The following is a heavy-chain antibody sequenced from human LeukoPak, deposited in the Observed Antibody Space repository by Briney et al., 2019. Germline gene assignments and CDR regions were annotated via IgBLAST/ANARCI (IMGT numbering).Heavy chain of an antibody. Sequence: GSLRLSCAASGFTFSSYAMSWVRQAPGKGLDWVSGISGSGGSTYYADSVKGRFTISRDNSKNTLYLQMNSLRAEDTAVYYCAKDWTGTKPFDLWGRGTLVTVPS. V-gene: IGHV3-23*01. CDR1: GFTFSSYA. CDR3: AKDWTGTKPFDL. CDR2: ISGSGGST. D-gene: IGHD3/OR15-3a*01. J-gene: IGHJ2*01.